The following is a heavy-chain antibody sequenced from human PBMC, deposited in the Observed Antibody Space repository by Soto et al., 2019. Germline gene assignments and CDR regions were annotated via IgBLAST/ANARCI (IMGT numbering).Heavy chain of an antibody. CDR3: ARGSDRSGYYEGFDY. CDR1: SGSISSGTYS. J-gene: IGHJ4*02. Sequence: QLQLQESGSGLVKPSQTLSLTCGVSSGSISSGTYSWNWIRQPPGKGLEWIGHIYLDGTTNYNPSLKSRVTISTDRSKNQFSLKLISVTAADTAVYYCARGSDRSGYYEGFDYWGQGTLVTVSS. CDR2: IYLDGTT. V-gene: IGHV4-30-2*01. D-gene: IGHD3-22*01.